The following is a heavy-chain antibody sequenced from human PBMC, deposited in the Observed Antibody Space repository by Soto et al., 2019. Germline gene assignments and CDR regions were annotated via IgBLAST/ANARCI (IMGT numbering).Heavy chain of an antibody. CDR2: IYYSGST. Sequence: SETLSLTCTVSGGSISNYYWNWIRQPPGKGLEWIGYIYYSGSTNYNPSLKSRVTISVDTSKNHFSLKLSSVTAADTAVYYCARDRWEAADTGGFDYWGQGTLVT. D-gene: IGHD6-13*01. V-gene: IGHV4-59*01. CDR1: GGSISNYY. J-gene: IGHJ4*02. CDR3: ARDRWEAADTGGFDY.